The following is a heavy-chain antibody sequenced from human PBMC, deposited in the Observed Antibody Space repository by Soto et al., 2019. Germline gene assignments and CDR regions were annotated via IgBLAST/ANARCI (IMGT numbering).Heavy chain of an antibody. CDR2: IYYSGST. CDR3: ARAPDFWSGYSNWLDP. CDR1: GGSISSYY. Sequence: SETLSLTCTVSGGSISSYYWSWIRQPPGKGLEWIGYIYYSGSTNYNPSLKSRVTISVDTSKNQFSLKLSSVTAADTAVYYCARAPDFWSGYSNWLDPWGQGTLVTVSS. V-gene: IGHV4-59*01. D-gene: IGHD3-3*01. J-gene: IGHJ5*02.